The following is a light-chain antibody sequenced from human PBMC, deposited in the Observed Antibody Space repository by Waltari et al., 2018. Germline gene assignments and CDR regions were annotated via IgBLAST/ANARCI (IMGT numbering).Light chain of an antibody. Sequence: QSALTQPRSVSGSPGQSVTMSCTGIDSDVGDFNFVSWYQQHPGKSPKLIIYDVTKRPSGVPDRFPASRSANTASLTISGLQADDEAHYYCSSYAVSHTNWVFGGGTKLTVL. CDR3: SSYAVSHTNWV. CDR2: DVT. J-gene: IGLJ3*02. CDR1: DSDVGDFNF. V-gene: IGLV2-11*01.